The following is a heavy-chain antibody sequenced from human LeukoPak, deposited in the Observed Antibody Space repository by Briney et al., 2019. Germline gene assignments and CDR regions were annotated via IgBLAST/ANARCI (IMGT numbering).Heavy chain of an antibody. CDR2: IKQDGSEK. CDR1: GFTFSSYW. Sequence: GGSLRLSCAASGFTFSSYWMTWVRQAPGKGLEWVANIKQDGSEKYYVDSVKGRFTISRDNAKKSLYLQMNSLRAEDTAVYSCARERSSGWLSRTYNFDDWGQGTLVTVSS. CDR3: ARERSSGWLSRTYNFDD. D-gene: IGHD3-10*01. V-gene: IGHV3-7*01. J-gene: IGHJ4*02.